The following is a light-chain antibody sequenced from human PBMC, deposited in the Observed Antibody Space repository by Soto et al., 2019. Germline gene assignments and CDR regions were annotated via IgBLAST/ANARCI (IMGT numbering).Light chain of an antibody. CDR3: AAWDGSLNVVL. CDR2: STN. V-gene: IGLV1-44*01. J-gene: IGLJ2*01. CDR1: SSNIGSNT. Sequence: QSVLTQPPSASGTPGQRVTISCSGSSSNIGSNTVNWYQQRPGSAPKLLMYSTNQRPSGVPDRFSGSKSGTSASLAISGPQSEDEADYYCAAWDGSLNVVLFGGGTKLTVL.